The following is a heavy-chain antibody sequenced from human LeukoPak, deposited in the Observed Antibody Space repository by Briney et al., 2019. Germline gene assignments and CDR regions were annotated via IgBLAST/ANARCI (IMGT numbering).Heavy chain of an antibody. V-gene: IGHV4-34*01. Sequence: PSETLSLTCAVYGGSFSGYYWSWIRQPPGKGLEWIGEINHSGSTNYNPSLKSRVTISVDTSKNQFSLKLSSVTAADTAVYYCARGAFRSPSTFWLYYYYMDVWGKGTTVTVSS. D-gene: IGHD2/OR15-2a*01. CDR3: ARGAFRSPSTFWLYYYYMDV. CDR2: INHSGST. J-gene: IGHJ6*03. CDR1: GGSFSGYY.